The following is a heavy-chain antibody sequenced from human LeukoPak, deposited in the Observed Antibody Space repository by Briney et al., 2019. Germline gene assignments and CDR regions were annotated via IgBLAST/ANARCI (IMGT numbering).Heavy chain of an antibody. J-gene: IGHJ6*02. Sequence: GSLRLSCAASGFTFSSYAMSWVRQAPGKGLEWVSATSGSGGSTYYADSVKGRFTISRDNSKNTLYLQMNSLRAEDTAVYYCAKVERGSGYDTYYYYGLDVWGQGTTVSVSS. V-gene: IGHV3-23*01. CDR1: GFTFSSYA. CDR3: AKVERGSGYDTYYYYGLDV. D-gene: IGHD5-12*01. CDR2: TSGSGGST.